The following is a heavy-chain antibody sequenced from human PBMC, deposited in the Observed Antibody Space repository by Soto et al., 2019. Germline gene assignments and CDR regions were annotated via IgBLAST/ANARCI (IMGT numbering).Heavy chain of an antibody. CDR1: GFTFSNYW. D-gene: IGHD2-21*01. J-gene: IGHJ4*02. CDR3: ARELWGSGDQ. Sequence: EVQLVQFGGGLVQPGGSLRLSCAASGFTFSNYWMQWVRQGPGKGLVWVSNINPDGTTTSYTDSEKGRFTVSRDNARNTLYLQMNNLKVDDTAVYYCARELWGSGDQWGQGTLVTVSS. V-gene: IGHV3-74*01. CDR2: INPDGTTT.